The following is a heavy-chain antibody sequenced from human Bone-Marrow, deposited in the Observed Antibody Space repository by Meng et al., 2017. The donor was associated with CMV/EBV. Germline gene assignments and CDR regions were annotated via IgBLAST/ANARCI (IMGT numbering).Heavy chain of an antibody. CDR2: IYYSGST. J-gene: IGHJ6*02. CDR1: GGSIIGFY. D-gene: IGHD2-2*02. V-gene: IGHV4-59*01. CDR3: ARDAVVPAAITQSADYYYYGMDV. Sequence: SETLSLTCTVSGGSIIGFYWSWIRQPPGKGLEWIGYIYYSGSTNYNPSLKSRVTISVDTSKNQFSLKLSSVTAADTAVYYCARDAVVPAAITQSADYYYYGMDVWGQGTTVTVSS.